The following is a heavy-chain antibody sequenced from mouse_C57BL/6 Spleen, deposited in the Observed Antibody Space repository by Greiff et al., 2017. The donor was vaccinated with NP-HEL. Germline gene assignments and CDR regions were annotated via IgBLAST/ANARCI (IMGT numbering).Heavy chain of an antibody. D-gene: IGHD2-3*01. CDR3: ARYDGTYFDY. CDR2: IYPGDGDT. CDR1: GYAFSSSW. Sequence: VQLQQSGPELVKPGASVKISCKASGYAFSSSWMNWVKQRPGKGLEWIGRIYPGDGDTNYNGKFKGKATLTADKSSSTAYMQLSSLTSEDSAVYFCARYDGTYFDYWGQGTTLTVSS. V-gene: IGHV1-82*01. J-gene: IGHJ2*01.